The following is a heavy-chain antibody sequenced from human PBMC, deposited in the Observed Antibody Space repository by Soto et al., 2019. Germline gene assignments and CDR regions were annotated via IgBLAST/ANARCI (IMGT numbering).Heavy chain of an antibody. Sequence: QVQLVQSGAEVKQPGSSVKVSCKTSGGTFSTYAIYWVRQAPGQGLEWMGAIIPLFGTADYAQTFQGRVTITADESTSTAYMELRSLRSEDTAVYYCASPKGSYSSGHYDVDSWGQGTLVTVSS. CDR2: IIPLFGTA. CDR3: ASPKGSYSSGHYDVDS. D-gene: IGHD6-19*01. CDR1: GGTFSTYA. J-gene: IGHJ4*02. V-gene: IGHV1-69*01.